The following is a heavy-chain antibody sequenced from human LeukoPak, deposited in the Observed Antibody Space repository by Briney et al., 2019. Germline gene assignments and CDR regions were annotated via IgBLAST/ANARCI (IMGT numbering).Heavy chain of an antibody. J-gene: IGHJ5*02. D-gene: IGHD1-26*01. CDR2: IWYDGSNK. V-gene: IGHV3-33*06. CDR3: AKDLSGYSGSREWFDP. CDR1: GFTFSSYG. Sequence: PGGSLRLSCAASGFTFSSYGMHGVRQAPGKGLEWVAVIWYDGSNKYYADSVKGRFTISRDNSKNTLYLQMNSLRAEDTAVYYSAKDLSGYSGSREWFDPWGQGTLVTVSS.